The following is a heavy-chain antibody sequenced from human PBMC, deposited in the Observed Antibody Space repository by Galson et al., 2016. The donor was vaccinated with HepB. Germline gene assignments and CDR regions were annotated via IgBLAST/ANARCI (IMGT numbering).Heavy chain of an antibody. CDR2: INWNGGST. V-gene: IGHV3-20*04. Sequence: SLRLSCAASGFTFDDYGMSWVRQTPGKGLEWVSGINWNGGSTGYADSVKGRFTIPRDNAKNSLYLQMNSLRAEDTALYYCARAPYLYLAAAAYYFDYWGQGTLVTVSS. D-gene: IGHD6-13*01. CDR3: ARAPYLYLAAAAYYFDY. J-gene: IGHJ4*02. CDR1: GFTFDDYG.